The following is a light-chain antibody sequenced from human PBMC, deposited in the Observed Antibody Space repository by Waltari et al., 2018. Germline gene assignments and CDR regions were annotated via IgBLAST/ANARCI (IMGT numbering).Light chain of an antibody. Sequence: SYVLTQPPSVSVSPGKTARITCGGHNLGTRTVHGYQQKPGQAPVLVIRLDSTRPSGSPDRFSASDSGNTATLTISSVEAGDEADYYCQVWHTTSDPYVVFGGGTKLTVL. V-gene: IGLV3-21*04. CDR1: NLGTRT. CDR3: QVWHTTSDPYVV. CDR2: LDS. J-gene: IGLJ2*01.